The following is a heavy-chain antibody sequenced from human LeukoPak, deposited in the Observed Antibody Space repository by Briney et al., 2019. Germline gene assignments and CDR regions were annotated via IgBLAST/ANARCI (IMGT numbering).Heavy chain of an antibody. Sequence: GGSLRLSCAASGFTFSAYGMTWVRQAPGKGLEWVSAISGSAAATFYADSVKGRFTISRDNSRSTLYLQMNSLRAEDTAVYYCARRAGAYSHPYDYWGQGTLVTVSS. CDR3: ARRAGAYSHPYDY. J-gene: IGHJ4*02. CDR2: ISGSAAAT. CDR1: GFTFSAYG. V-gene: IGHV3-23*01. D-gene: IGHD4/OR15-4a*01.